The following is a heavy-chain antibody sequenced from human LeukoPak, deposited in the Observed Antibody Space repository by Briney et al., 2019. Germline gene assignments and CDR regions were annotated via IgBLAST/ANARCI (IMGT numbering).Heavy chain of an antibody. CDR2: IYYSGST. CDR1: GGSISNYY. D-gene: IGHD3-22*01. V-gene: IGHV4-59*01. Sequence: SETLSLTCTVSGGSISNYYWSWIRQPPGKGLEWIGYIYYSGSTNYNPSLKSRVTISVDTSKNQFSLKLSSVTAADTAVYYCARDYRFDYDSSGYHDWYFDLWGRGTLVTVSS. CDR3: ARDYRFDYDSSGYHDWYFDL. J-gene: IGHJ2*01.